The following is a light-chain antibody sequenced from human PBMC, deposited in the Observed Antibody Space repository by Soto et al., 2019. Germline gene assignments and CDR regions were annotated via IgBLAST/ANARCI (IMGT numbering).Light chain of an antibody. J-gene: IGKJ1*01. CDR1: QSVGSSY. Sequence: EFVLPQSPGTLSLSPGERATLSCSASQSVGSSYLAWYQQKPGRAPSLLIYGASSRATGIPDRFSGSGSGNDFTLTISRLEPEDFAVYYCQQYDTSPGTFGQGTKVEIK. V-gene: IGKV3-20*01. CDR2: GAS. CDR3: QQYDTSPGT.